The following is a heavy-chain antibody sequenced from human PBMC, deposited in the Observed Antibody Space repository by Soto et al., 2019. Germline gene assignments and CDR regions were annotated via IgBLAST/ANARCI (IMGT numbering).Heavy chain of an antibody. CDR3: ARVSVDVPE. CDR2: IDPKSGGT. Sequence: QLVQSGAEVKKPGASVKVSCKTSGPTFIAYYIHWVRQAPGQGLEWMGWIDPKSGGTTYEQKFLGRVTMNRDASINTDYIELNRLTTDDTGVYYCARVSVDVPEWGQGTLLAVSS. D-gene: IGHD5-12*01. CDR1: GPTFIAYY. V-gene: IGHV1-2*02. J-gene: IGHJ4*02.